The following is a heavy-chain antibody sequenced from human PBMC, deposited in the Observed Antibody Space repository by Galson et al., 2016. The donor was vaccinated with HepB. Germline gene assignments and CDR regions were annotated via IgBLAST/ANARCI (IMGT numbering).Heavy chain of an antibody. J-gene: IGHJ6*02. D-gene: IGHD3-3*01. CDR1: GGSISSGDYY. CDR3: ARGGVRFLGWHTLRYYYYGMDV. CDR2: IYYSEST. Sequence: TLSLTCTVSGGSISSGDYYWSWIRQPPGKGLEWLGYIYYSESTYYNPSLRSRVTMSVDTSKYQFSLKLSSVTAADTAVYYCARGGVRFLGWHTLRYYYYGMDVWGQGTTVTVSS. V-gene: IGHV4-30-4*01.